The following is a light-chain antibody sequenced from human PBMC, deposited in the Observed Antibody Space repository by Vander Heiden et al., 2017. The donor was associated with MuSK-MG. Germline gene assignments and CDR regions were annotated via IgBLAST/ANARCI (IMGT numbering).Light chain of an antibody. CDR1: QSVKSS. V-gene: IGKV3-15*01. J-gene: IGKJ1*01. Sequence: EIVMMQSPATLSVSPGERATLSCRASQSVKSSLAWYQQKPGQAPRLLIYGASTRATGVPASFSGSGSGTYFTLTISRLRSEDFAVYYCQQYNDWPRTFGQGTKVEIK. CDR3: QQYNDWPRT. CDR2: GAS.